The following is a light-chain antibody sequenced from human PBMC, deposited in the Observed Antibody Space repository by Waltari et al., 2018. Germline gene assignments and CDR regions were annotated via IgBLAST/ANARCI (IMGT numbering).Light chain of an antibody. CDR3: MQRLEFPLT. CDR1: QSLFDSDDGNPY. V-gene: IGKV2-40*01. Sequence: DIVLTQTPLSLPVTPGEPAFISFNPSQSLFDSDDGNPYLDWYLQKPGQSPQLLIYIVSYRASGVPDRFSGSGSDTDFTLKISRVEAEDVGVYYCMQRLEFPLTFGGGTKVEIK. CDR2: IVS. J-gene: IGKJ4*01.